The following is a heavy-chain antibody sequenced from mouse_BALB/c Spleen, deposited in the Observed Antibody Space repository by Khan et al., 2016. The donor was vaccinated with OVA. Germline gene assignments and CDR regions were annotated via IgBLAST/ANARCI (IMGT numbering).Heavy chain of an antibody. CDR2: NYPGSFNT. CDR1: DYTFTTYY. CDR3: ARDDYFWGDAMDY. D-gene: IGHD2-4*01. V-gene: IGHV1S56*01. J-gene: IGHJ4*01. Sequence: QVQLKQSGPELVKPGASVKISCKASDYTFTTYYIHWVKQRPGQGLEWIGWNYPGSFNTNYSEKFKGKATLTADKSSSTAYMQLNSLTPEDSAVYFCARDDYFWGDAMDYWGQGTSITVSS.